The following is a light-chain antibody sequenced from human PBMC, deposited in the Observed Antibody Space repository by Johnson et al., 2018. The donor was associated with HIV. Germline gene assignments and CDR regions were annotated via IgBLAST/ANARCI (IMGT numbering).Light chain of an antibody. V-gene: IGLV1-51*01. CDR3: GTWDSSLSAYV. J-gene: IGLJ1*01. CDR1: SSNIGRNY. CDR2: DNN. Sequence: QSVLTQPPSVSAAPGQKVTISCSGSSSNIGRNYVSWYQQLPGTAPKLLIFDNNKRPSGIPDRFSASKSGTSATLGITGLQTGDEADYYCGTWDSSLSAYVFGTWTNVTVL.